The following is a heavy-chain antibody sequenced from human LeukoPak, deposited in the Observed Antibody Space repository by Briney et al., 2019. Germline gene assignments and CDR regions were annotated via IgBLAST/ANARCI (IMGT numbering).Heavy chain of an antibody. CDR2: ISGSGGST. V-gene: IGHV3-23*01. Sequence: PGGSLRLSCAASGFTFSSYGMSWVRQAPGKGLEWVSAISGSGGSTYYADSVKGRFTIPRDNSKNTLYLQMNSLRAEDTAVYYCAKDSKYLVRGGVDYWGQGTLVTVSS. J-gene: IGHJ4*02. D-gene: IGHD3-10*01. CDR1: GFTFSSYG. CDR3: AKDSKYLVRGGVDY.